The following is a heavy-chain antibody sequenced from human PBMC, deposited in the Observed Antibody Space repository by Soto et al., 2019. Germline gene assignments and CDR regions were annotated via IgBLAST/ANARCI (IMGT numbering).Heavy chain of an antibody. CDR2: MNPNSGNT. CDR3: ARGSVEWYDFWSDYGMDV. J-gene: IGHJ6*02. V-gene: IGHV1-8*01. D-gene: IGHD3-3*01. CDR1: GYTFTSYD. Sequence: ASVKVSCKASGYTFTSYDINWVRQATGQGLEWMGWMNPNSGNTGYAQKFQGRVTMTRNTSISTAYMELSSLRSEDTAVYYCARGSVEWYDFWSDYGMDVWGQGTKVTVSS.